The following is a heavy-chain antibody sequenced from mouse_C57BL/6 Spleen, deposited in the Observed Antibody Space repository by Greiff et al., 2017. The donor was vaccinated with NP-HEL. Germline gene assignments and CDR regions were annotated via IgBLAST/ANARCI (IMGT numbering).Heavy chain of an antibody. J-gene: IGHJ2*01. CDR1: GFTFSSYG. D-gene: IGHD2-14*01. CDR3: ARLTGTGPEDWDY. CDR2: ISSGGSYT. V-gene: IGHV5-6*01. Sequence: EVMLVESGGDLVKPGGSLKLSCAASGFTFSSYGMSWVRQTPDKRLEWVATISSGGSYTYYPDSVKGRFTISRDNAKNTLYLQMTSLKSEDTAMYYCARLTGTGPEDWDYWGQGTTLTVSS.